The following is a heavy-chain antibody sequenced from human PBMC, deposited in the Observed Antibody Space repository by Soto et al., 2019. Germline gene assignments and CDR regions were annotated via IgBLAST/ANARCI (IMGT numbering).Heavy chain of an antibody. Sequence: QVQLQQSGPGLVKPSQTLSLICAISGDSVSSGTATWSWIRQSPSRGLEWLGRTYYRSKWYNDYAVSVRGRIVTPPDTSKNQLSLQVNSVTPEDTAIYFCARDGSGFHWYFDLWGRGTPVTVSS. D-gene: IGHD6-19*01. CDR2: TYYRSKWYN. CDR3: ARDGSGFHWYFDL. CDR1: GDSVSSGTAT. V-gene: IGHV6-1*01. J-gene: IGHJ2*01.